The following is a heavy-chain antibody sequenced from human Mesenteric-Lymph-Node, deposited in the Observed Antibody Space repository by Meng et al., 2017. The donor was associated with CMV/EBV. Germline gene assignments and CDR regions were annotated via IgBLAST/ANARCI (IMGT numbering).Heavy chain of an antibody. D-gene: IGHD1-26*01. CDR3: ARDSGSYYIRQYFQH. J-gene: IGHJ1*01. V-gene: IGHV4-4*02. Sequence: SETLSLTCAVSGGSISSSNWWSWVRQPPGKGLEWIGEIYHSGSTSYNPSLKSRVTISVDKSKNQFSLKLSSVTAADTAVYYCARDSGSYYIRQYFQHWGQGTLVTVSS. CDR2: IYHSGST. CDR1: GGSISSSNW.